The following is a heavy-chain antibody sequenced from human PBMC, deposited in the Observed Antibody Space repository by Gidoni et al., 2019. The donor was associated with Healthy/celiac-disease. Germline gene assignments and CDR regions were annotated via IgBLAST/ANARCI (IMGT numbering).Heavy chain of an antibody. Sequence: QVQLQESGPGLVKPSETLSLTCTVSGSSISSGYYWGWIRQPPGKGLEWIGSIYHSGSTYYNPSLKSRVTISVDTSKNQFSLKLSSVTAADTAVYYCARDQSPLYGSGSYRFSAFDIWGQGTMVTVSS. CDR2: IYHSGST. J-gene: IGHJ3*02. D-gene: IGHD3-10*01. CDR3: ARDQSPLYGSGSYRFSAFDI. CDR1: GSSISSGYY. V-gene: IGHV4-38-2*02.